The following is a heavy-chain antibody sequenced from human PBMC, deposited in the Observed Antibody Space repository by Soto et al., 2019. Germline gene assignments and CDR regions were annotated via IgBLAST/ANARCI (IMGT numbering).Heavy chain of an antibody. V-gene: IGHV1-8*01. D-gene: IGHD6-6*01. CDR3: AKKHSGSSLAS. CDR1: GYTFISSD. CDR2: MNPNTGYT. Sequence: QVQLVQSGPEVKKPGASVKVSCKTSGYTFISSDINWVRQAPGQGLEWVGLMNPNTGYTESAGKFQDRVPMTRDASINTAYLELSGLTSEDTAVYFCAKKHSGSSLASWGQGSLVSVSS. J-gene: IGHJ5*02.